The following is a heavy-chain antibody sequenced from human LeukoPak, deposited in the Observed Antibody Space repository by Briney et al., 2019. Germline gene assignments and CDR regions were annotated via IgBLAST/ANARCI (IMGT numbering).Heavy chain of an antibody. D-gene: IGHD6-13*01. CDR2: INWNGGST. V-gene: IGHV3-20*04. J-gene: IGHJ4*02. Sequence: GGSLRLSCAASGFTFDDYGMSWVRQAPGKGLEWVSGINWNGGSTGYADSVKGRFTISRDNAKNSLYLQMNSLRAEDKALYYCARASIAAAPFDYWGQGTLVTVSS. CDR3: ARASIAAAPFDY. CDR1: GFTFDDYG.